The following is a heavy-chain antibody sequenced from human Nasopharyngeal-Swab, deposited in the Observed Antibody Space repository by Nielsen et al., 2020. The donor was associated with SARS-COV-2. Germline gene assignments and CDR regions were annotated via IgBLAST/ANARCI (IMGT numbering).Heavy chain of an antibody. CDR2: IYYSGST. D-gene: IGHD6-13*01. CDR1: GGSISSYY. Sequence: SETLSLTCTVSGGSISSYYWSWIRQPPGKGLEWIGYIYYSGSTNYNPSLKSRVTISVDTSKNQFSLKLSSVTAADTAVYYCARGSIAAAGSNWHFDLWGRGTLVTVSS. V-gene: IGHV4-59*01. CDR3: ARGSIAAAGSNWHFDL. J-gene: IGHJ2*01.